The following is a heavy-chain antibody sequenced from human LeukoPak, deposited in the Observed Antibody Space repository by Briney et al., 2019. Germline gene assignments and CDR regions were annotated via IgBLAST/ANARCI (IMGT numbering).Heavy chain of an antibody. CDR1: GGTFSSYA. D-gene: IGHD4-23*01. J-gene: IGHJ4*02. CDR3: ARDPRGVTTVVPFDY. CDR2: IIPILGIA. V-gene: IGHV1-69*04. Sequence: SVKVSCKASGGTFSSYAISWVRQAPGQGLEWMGRIIPILGIANYAQKFQGRVTITADKSTSTAYMELSSLRSEDTAVYYCARDPRGVTTVVPFDYWGQGTLVTVSS.